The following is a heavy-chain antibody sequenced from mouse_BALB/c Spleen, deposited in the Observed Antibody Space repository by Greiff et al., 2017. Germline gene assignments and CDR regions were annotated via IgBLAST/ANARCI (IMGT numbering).Heavy chain of an antibody. V-gene: IGHV2-6-7*01. Sequence: VQGVESGPGLVAPSQSLSITCTVSGFSLTGYGVNWVRQPPGKGLEWLGMIWGDGSTDYNSALKSRLSISKDNSKSQVFLKMNSLQTDDTARYYCARDEILSYYGSSYGFAYWGQGTLVTVSA. CDR1: GFSLTGYG. CDR2: IWGDGST. J-gene: IGHJ3*01. CDR3: ARDEILSYYGSSYGFAY. D-gene: IGHD1-1*01.